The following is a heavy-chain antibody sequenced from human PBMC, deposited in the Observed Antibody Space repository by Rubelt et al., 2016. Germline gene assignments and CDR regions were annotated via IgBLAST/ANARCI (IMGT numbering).Heavy chain of an antibody. CDR3: ARRYCSGDGCSTVDY. J-gene: IGHJ4*02. CDR2: VNHRGST. V-gene: IGHV4-34*02. D-gene: IGHD2-15*01. Sequence: QVQLQQWGAGLLKPSETLSLICAVYGESFSDHYWTWIRQPPGKGLEWIGEVNHRGSTNYNASLKSRVTISADTSKDQFSLKVRAGTAADTGVYYSARRYCSGDGCSTVDYWGQGTLVTVSS. CDR1: GESFSDHY.